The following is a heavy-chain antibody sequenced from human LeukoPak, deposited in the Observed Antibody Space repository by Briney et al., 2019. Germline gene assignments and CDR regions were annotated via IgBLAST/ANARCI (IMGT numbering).Heavy chain of an antibody. J-gene: IGHJ4*02. V-gene: IGHV3-53*01. CDR2: VFSGGTT. D-gene: IGHD3-3*01. Sequence: GGSLRLSCAASAFTVSSNYMSWVRQAPGKGLEWVSVVFSGGTTYYADSVKGRFTISRDNSKNTLYLQMNSLRAEDTAVYYCARGVPYDSWSGPHYSDYWGQGTLVTVSS. CDR3: ARGVPYDSWSGPHYSDY. CDR1: AFTVSSNY.